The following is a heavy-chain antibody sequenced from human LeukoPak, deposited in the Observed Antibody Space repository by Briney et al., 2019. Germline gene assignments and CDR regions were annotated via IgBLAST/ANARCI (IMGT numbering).Heavy chain of an antibody. CDR1: GFTVSSNY. J-gene: IGHJ4*02. Sequence: GGSLRLSCAASGFTVSSNYMSWVRQAPGKGLEWVSVIYSGGSTYYADSVKGRFTISRDNSKNTLYLQMNSLRAEDTAVYYCARVGYLGYCSSTSCYTFDYWGQGTLVTVSP. CDR2: IYSGGST. D-gene: IGHD2-2*02. CDR3: ARVGYLGYCSSTSCYTFDY. V-gene: IGHV3-66*02.